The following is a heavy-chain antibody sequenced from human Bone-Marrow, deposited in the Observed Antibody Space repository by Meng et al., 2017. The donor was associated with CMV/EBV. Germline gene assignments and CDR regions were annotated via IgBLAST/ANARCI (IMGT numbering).Heavy chain of an antibody. Sequence: GGSLRLSCAASGFTFSSYGMHWVRQAPGKGLEWVAFIRYDGSNKYYADSVKGRFTISRDNSKNTLYPQMNSLRAEDTAVYYCAKDPSGRWLQSGGYWGQGTLVTVSS. CDR2: IRYDGSNK. CDR3: AKDPSGRWLQSGGY. J-gene: IGHJ4*02. CDR1: GFTFSSYG. V-gene: IGHV3-30*02. D-gene: IGHD5-24*01.